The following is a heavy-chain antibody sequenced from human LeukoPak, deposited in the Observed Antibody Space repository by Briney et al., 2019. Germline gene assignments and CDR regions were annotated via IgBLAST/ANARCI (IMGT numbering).Heavy chain of an antibody. CDR1: GGSFSGYY. D-gene: IGHD2-8*01. J-gene: IGHJ6*02. CDR2: INHSGST. Sequence: SETLSLTCAVYGGSFSGYYWSWIRQPPGKGLEWMGEINHSGSTNYNPSPKSRVTISVDTSKNQFSLKLSSVTAADTAVYYCARESVLMVYAMPHYYYYGMDVWGQGTTVTVSS. V-gene: IGHV4-34*01. CDR3: ARESVLMVYAMPHYYYYGMDV.